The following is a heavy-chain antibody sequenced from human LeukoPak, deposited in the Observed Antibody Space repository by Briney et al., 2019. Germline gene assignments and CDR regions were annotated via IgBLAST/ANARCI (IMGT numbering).Heavy chain of an antibody. CDR3: AKDSGSYYGYYDY. D-gene: IGHD1-26*01. CDR1: GFSFNSYI. CDR2: LSGSGGST. Sequence: GRSLRLSCAASGFSFNSYIMHWVRQAPGTGLEWVSGLSGSGGSTYHADSVKGRFTVSRDNSKNELYLQMNSLRAEDTAVYCCAKDSGSYYGYYDYWGQGTLVTVSS. J-gene: IGHJ4*02. V-gene: IGHV3-23*01.